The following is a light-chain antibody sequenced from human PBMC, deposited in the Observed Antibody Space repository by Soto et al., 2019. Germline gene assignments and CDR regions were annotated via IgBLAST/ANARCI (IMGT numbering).Light chain of an antibody. CDR3: CSYAGRYSVV. Sequence: QSALPQPRSVSESPGQSVTISCTGTSSDVGGYNYVSWYQQHPGKAPKLMIYDVSTRRSGVPDRFSGAKSGNRASLTISGLQAEDEADYSCCSYAGRYSVVFGGGTKLTV. V-gene: IGLV2-11*01. J-gene: IGLJ2*01. CDR2: DVS. CDR1: SSDVGGYNY.